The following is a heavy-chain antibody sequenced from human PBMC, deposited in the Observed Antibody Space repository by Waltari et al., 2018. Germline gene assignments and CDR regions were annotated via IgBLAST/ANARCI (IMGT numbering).Heavy chain of an antibody. D-gene: IGHD3-10*01. CDR2: IYYSGST. CDR3: ARTFTMVRGVIYWFDP. V-gene: IGHV4-39*07. CDR1: GGSISSRSYY. Sequence: QLHLQESGPGLVKPSETLSLTCTVSGGSISSRSYYWGWIRQPPGKGLEWIGSIYYSGSTDYNPSLKSRVTISVDTSKNQFSLKLSSVTAADTAVYYCARTFTMVRGVIYWFDPWGQGTLVTVSS. J-gene: IGHJ5*02.